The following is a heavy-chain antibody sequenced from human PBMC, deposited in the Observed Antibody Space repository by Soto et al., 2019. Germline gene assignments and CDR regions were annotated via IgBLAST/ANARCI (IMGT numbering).Heavy chain of an antibody. D-gene: IGHD3-10*01. V-gene: IGHV1-8*01. CDR3: ARVLGYYGSGTLDY. Sequence: ASVKFSCKASGYTFTSYDINWVRQATGQGLEWMGWMNPNSGNTGYAQKFQGRVTMTRNTSISTAYMELSSLRSEDTAVYYCARVLGYYGSGTLDYWGQGTLVTVSS. CDR2: MNPNSGNT. CDR1: GYTFTSYD. J-gene: IGHJ4*02.